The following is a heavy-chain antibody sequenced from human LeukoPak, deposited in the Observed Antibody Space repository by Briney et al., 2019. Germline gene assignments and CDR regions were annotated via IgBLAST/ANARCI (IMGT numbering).Heavy chain of an antibody. D-gene: IGHD3-3*01. Sequence: GGSLRLSCAASGFTFSSYAMSWVRQAPGKGLEWVAVISYDGSNKYYADSVKGRFTISRDNSKNTLYLQMNSLRAEDTAVYYCARDEDFWSGPPGDAFDIWGQGTMVTVSS. CDR1: GFTFSSYA. J-gene: IGHJ3*02. CDR2: ISYDGSNK. V-gene: IGHV3-30-3*01. CDR3: ARDEDFWSGPPGDAFDI.